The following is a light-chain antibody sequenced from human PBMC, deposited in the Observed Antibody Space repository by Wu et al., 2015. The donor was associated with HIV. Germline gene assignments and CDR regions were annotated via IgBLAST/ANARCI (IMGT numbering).Light chain of an antibody. Sequence: DIQMTQSPSSLSASVGDRVTIACRASQTINTYLNWYQQKPGKAPKVLIYAASNLQSGVPSRFSGGGSGTDFTLTISSLEPEDFALYYCQQRSNWPWTFGQGTKVEFK. CDR1: QTINTY. CDR3: QQRSNWPWT. V-gene: IGKV1-39*01. J-gene: IGKJ1*01. CDR2: AAS.